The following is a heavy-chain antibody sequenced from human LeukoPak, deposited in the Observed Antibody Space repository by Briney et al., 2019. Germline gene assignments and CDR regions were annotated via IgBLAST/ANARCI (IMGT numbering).Heavy chain of an antibody. CDR3: ARVSRGSYSSSWFDP. CDR2: IYYSGST. J-gene: IGHJ5*02. CDR1: GGSISSSSYY. V-gene: IGHV4-39*07. Sequence: PSETLSLTCTVSGGSISSSSYYWGWIRQPPGKGLEWIGRIYYSGSTYYNPSLKSRVTISVDTSKNQFSLKLSSVTAADTAVYYCARVSRGSYSSSWFDPWGQGTLVTVSS. D-gene: IGHD1-26*01.